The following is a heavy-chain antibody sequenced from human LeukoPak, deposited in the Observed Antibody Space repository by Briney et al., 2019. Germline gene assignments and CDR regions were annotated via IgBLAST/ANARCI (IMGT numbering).Heavy chain of an antibody. CDR3: ASLMGGYYGMDV. CDR1: GGTFSSYA. J-gene: IGHJ6*04. V-gene: IGHV1-69*13. D-gene: IGHD3-16*01. CDR2: IIPIFGTA. Sequence: ASVKVSCKASGGTFSSYAISWVRQAPGQGLEWMGGIIPIFGTANYTQKFQGRVTITADESTSTAYMELSSLRSEDTAVHYCASLMGGYYGMDVWGKGTTVTVSS.